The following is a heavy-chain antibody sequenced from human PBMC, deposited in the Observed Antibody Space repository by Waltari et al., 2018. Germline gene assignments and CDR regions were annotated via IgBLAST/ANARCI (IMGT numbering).Heavy chain of an antibody. V-gene: IGHV3-9*01. CDR1: GCRFYESA. Sequence: EVQLVESGASLVQHGRSLGLSCAASGCRFYESAMHWVRQSPGKGLEWVSGINFNSDKINYADSVKGRFTISRDNAKNSLYLQINSLRAEDTALYYCVKGHYYDNNGYFDYWGQGTLVTVSS. CDR3: VKGHYYDNNGYFDY. J-gene: IGHJ4*02. CDR2: INFNSDKI. D-gene: IGHD3-22*01.